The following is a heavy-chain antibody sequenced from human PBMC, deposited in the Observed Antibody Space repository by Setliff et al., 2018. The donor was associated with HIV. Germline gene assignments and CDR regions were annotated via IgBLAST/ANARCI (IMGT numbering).Heavy chain of an antibody. CDR1: GGTFTNSA. Sequence: SVKVSCKASGGTFTNSALTWVRQAPGQGLEWMGGSVPLFGTVKYPQKFRGRVTITTDELMTTAYMELSSMRSEDSGVYYCASGSGYCRSGSCYVGVHKNPDKYYSDYWGQGTLVTVSS. CDR2: SVPLFGTV. V-gene: IGHV1-69*05. J-gene: IGHJ4*02. CDR3: ASGSGYCRSGSCYVGVHKNPDKYYSDY. D-gene: IGHD3-22*01.